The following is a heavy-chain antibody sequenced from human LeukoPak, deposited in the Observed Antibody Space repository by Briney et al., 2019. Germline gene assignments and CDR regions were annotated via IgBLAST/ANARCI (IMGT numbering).Heavy chain of an antibody. Sequence: PGGSLRLSCAASGFTFNNYAMSWVRQAPGRGLEWVSGISGRGGSTYYADSVKGRLTISRDNSKNTLYLQMNSLRAEDTAVYYCAKWGGYCSSTSCPDFGYWGQGTLVTVSS. J-gene: IGHJ4*02. D-gene: IGHD2-2*01. CDR1: GFTFNNYA. CDR3: AKWGGYCSSTSCPDFGY. V-gene: IGHV3-23*01. CDR2: ISGRGGST.